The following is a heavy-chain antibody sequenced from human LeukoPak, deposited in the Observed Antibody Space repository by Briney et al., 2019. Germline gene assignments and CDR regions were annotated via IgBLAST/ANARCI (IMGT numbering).Heavy chain of an antibody. Sequence: GGSLRLSCTASGFTFGYYAMSWVRQAPGKGLEGVSFIRSTAYGGTPEYAASVKGRFTISRDDSKGIAYLQMNSLRTEDTGIYYCAHSTSGYCSGGSCAFHYWGQGTLVTVSS. J-gene: IGHJ4*02. CDR2: IRSTAYGGTP. D-gene: IGHD2-15*01. CDR1: GFTFGYYA. CDR3: AHSTSGYCSGGSCAFHY. V-gene: IGHV3-49*04.